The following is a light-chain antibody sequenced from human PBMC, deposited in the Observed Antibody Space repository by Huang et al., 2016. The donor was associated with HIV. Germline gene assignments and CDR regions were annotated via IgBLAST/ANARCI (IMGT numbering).Light chain of an antibody. J-gene: IGKJ1*01. CDR1: QSVLYTSNNKNY. V-gene: IGKV4-1*01. Sequence: DIVMTQSPDSLAVSLGERATINCNSSQSVLYTSNNKNYLAWYQHKPGQPPKRLIYGESTRESGVPARFSGSGSGTDFTLTISSLQSEDVAVYYCHQYYSSPQTFGQGSKVEIK. CDR3: HQYYSSPQT. CDR2: GES.